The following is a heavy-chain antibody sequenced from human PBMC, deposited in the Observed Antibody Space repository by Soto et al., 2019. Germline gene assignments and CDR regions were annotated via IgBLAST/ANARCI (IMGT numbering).Heavy chain of an antibody. CDR1: GGSISSGGYY. CDR3: ARSGDSSSWYGVGYYGMDV. V-gene: IGHV4-31*03. D-gene: IGHD6-13*01. CDR2: IYYSGST. J-gene: IGHJ6*02. Sequence: LSLTCTVSGGSISSGGYYWSWIRQHPGKGLEWIGYIYYSGSTYYNPSLKSRVTISVDTSKNQFSLKLSSVTAADTAVYYCARSGDSSSWYGVGYYGMDVWGQGTTVTVSS.